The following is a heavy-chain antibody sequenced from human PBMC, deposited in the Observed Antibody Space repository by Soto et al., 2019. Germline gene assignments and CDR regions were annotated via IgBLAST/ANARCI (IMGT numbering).Heavy chain of an antibody. J-gene: IGHJ4*02. Sequence: PGGSLRLSCAASGFTFSDYYMNWIRQAPGKGLEWISYISSSGSYATYADSVKGRFTISRDNAKKSLFLQMISLRAEDTAVYYCASDSSFDVRPLDHWGQGILVTVSS. CDR2: ISSSGSYA. CDR1: GFTFSDYY. D-gene: IGHD3-10*01. V-gene: IGHV3-11*06. CDR3: ASDSSFDVRPLDH.